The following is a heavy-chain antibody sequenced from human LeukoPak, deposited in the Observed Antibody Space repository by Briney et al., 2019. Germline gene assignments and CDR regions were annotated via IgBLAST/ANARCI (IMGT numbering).Heavy chain of an antibody. Sequence: PGGSLRLSCAASGFTFSNYAMTWVRQAPGKGLDWVSAISGSGGTTYYADSVKGRFTISRDNSKNTLHLQMDSLRAEDTALYYCAKGLIDDWSALDDWGQGTLVTLSS. V-gene: IGHV3-23*01. CDR3: AKGLIDDWSALDD. CDR1: GFTFSNYA. D-gene: IGHD3-9*01. J-gene: IGHJ4*02. CDR2: ISGSGGTT.